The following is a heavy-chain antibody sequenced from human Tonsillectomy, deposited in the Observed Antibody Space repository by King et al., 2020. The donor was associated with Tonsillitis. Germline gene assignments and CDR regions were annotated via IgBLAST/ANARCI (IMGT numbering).Heavy chain of an antibody. D-gene: IGHD3-22*01. V-gene: IGHV3-30-3*01. J-gene: IGHJ4*02. CDR2: ISYDGSK. CDR3: ARDGYYYDSSGYLGFFDY. Sequence: QLVQSGGGVVQPGRSLRLSCAASGFTFSSYAMHWVRQAPGKGLEWVAVISYDGSKYYADSVKGRFTISRDNSKNTLYVQMNSLRAEDTAVYYCARDGYYYDSSGYLGFFDYWGQGTLVTVSS. CDR1: GFTFSSYA.